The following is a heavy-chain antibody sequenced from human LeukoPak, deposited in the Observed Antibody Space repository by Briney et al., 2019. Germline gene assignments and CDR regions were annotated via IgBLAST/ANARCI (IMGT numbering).Heavy chain of an antibody. CDR2: INHSGST. CDR1: GGSFSGYY. CDR3: ARRSGRGYSGYDLVSYFDY. D-gene: IGHD5-12*01. Sequence: PSETLSLTCAVYGGSFSGYYWSWIRQPPGKGLEWIGEINHSGSTNYNPSLKSRVTISVDTSKNQFSLKLSSVTAADTAVYYCARRSGRGYSGYDLVSYFDYWGQGTLVTVSS. J-gene: IGHJ4*02. V-gene: IGHV4-34*01.